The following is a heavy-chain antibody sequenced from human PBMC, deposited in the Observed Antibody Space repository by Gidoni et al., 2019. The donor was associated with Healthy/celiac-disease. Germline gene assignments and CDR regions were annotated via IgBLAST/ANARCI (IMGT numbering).Heavy chain of an antibody. J-gene: IGHJ2*01. D-gene: IGHD6-19*01. Sequence: QVQLVQSGAEVKKPGASVKVSCKASGYTFTSYGISWVRQAPGQGLEWMGWISAYNGNTNYAQKLQGRVTMTTDTSTSTAYMELRSLRSDDTAVYYCARDRLAGQWLVEWYFDLWGRGTLVTVSS. V-gene: IGHV1-18*04. CDR2: ISAYNGNT. CDR1: GYTFTSYG. CDR3: ARDRLAGQWLVEWYFDL.